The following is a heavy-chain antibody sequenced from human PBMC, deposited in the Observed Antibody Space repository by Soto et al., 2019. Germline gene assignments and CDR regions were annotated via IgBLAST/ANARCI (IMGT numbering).Heavy chain of an antibody. Sequence: QVQLVQSGAEVKKPGASVKVSCKASGYTFTSDDINWVRQATGQGLGWMGWMNPNSGNTGYAQKCQGRDTPTRSTSISTSYVELSSLSSEDTAVYSCAGRGLSCSSTFRYPYCGTDVWGQGTTVTVSS. CDR1: GYTFTSDD. CDR3: AGRGLSCSSTFRYPYCGTDV. CDR2: MNPNSGNT. D-gene: IGHD6-6*01. J-gene: IGHJ6*02. V-gene: IGHV1-8*01.